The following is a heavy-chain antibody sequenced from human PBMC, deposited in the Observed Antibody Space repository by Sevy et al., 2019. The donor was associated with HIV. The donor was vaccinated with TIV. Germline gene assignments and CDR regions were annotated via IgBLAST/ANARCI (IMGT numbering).Heavy chain of an antibody. D-gene: IGHD6-19*01. CDR3: ARDHGYSNGWFPYYYYYGMDV. J-gene: IGHJ6*02. Sequence: SETLSLTCSVSGGTISSHSYYWTSIRQHPGKGLEWIGYIHYSGRTYYNPSLKSRVTISLDTSKNQFSLRLRSVTAADTAVYYCARDHGYSNGWFPYYYYYGMDVWGPGTTVTVSS. V-gene: IGHV4-31*03. CDR1: GGTISSHSYY. CDR2: IHYSGRT.